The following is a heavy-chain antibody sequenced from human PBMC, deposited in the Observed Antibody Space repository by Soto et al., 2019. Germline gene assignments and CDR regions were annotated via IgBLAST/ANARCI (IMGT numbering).Heavy chain of an antibody. Sequence: QVQLQQWGAGLLKPSENLSLTCAVYGGSFSGYYWSWIRQPPGKGLEWIGEINHSGSTNYNPSLKRRVTISVDTSKNQFSLKLSSVTAADTAVYYCARTRRIAAAGTWWFDSWCQGTLVTVSA. CDR1: GGSFSGYY. CDR3: ARTRRIAAAGTWWFDS. D-gene: IGHD6-13*01. V-gene: IGHV4-34*01. J-gene: IGHJ5*01. CDR2: INHSGST.